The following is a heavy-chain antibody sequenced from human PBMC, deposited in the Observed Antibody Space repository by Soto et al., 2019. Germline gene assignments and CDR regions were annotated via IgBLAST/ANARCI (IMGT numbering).Heavy chain of an antibody. V-gene: IGHV1-18*01. CDR3: ARMGDVPYYYYGLDV. J-gene: IGHJ6*02. Sequence: QVQLVQSGAEVKKPGASVKVSCKASGYSFTRYGISRVRQAPGQGLEWMGWISGYNANTNYPENLQGRVTMTTDTSTSTAYMEVRNLISDDTAVYYCARMGDVPYYYYGLDVWGQGTTVTVSS. D-gene: IGHD3-16*01. CDR2: ISGYNANT. CDR1: GYSFTRYG.